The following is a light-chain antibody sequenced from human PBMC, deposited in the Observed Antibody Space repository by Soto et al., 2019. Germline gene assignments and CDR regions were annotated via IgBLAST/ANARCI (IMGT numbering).Light chain of an antibody. CDR1: QGINNW. J-gene: IGKJ4*01. CDR3: KQSSASPLT. CDR2: AVS. V-gene: IGKV1-12*01. Sequence: IQMSQSSSSVPTSVGDRVTITCRASQGINNWLAWYQQKPGKAPELLIYAVSYLQSGVPSRFSGSGSGTDFTLTISSLQPEDFATYFCKQSSASPLTFGGGTKVDIK.